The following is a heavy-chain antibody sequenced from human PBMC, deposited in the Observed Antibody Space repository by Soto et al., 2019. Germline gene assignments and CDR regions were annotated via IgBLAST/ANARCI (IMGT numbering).Heavy chain of an antibody. V-gene: IGHV3-33*01. CDR3: ASEGFGELLYYFDY. CDR1: GFTFSSYG. CDR2: IWYDGSNK. D-gene: IGHD3-10*01. Sequence: QVQLVESGGGVVQPGRSLRLSCAASGFTFSSYGMHWVRQAPGKGLEWVAVIWYDGSNKYYADSVKGRFTISRDNSKNTLYLQMNSLRAEDTAVYYCASEGFGELLYYFDYWGQGTLVTVSS. J-gene: IGHJ4*02.